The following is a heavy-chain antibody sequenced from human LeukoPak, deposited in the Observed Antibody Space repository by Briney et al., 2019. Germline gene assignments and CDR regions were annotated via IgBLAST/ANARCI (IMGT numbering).Heavy chain of an antibody. CDR2: IIYDGRHT. CDR3: AKDGLSYDGSTHVYYFQS. V-gene: IGHV3-23*01. D-gene: IGHD3-22*01. Sequence: GSLRLSCTASDFTFRMYAMSWVRQAPGKGLESVASIIYDGRHTYYAASVKGRFTISRDNSQNTLYLQMNSLRAEDTALYYCAKDGLSYDGSTHVYYFQSLGQGTLVTVSS. CDR1: DFTFRMYA. J-gene: IGHJ4*02.